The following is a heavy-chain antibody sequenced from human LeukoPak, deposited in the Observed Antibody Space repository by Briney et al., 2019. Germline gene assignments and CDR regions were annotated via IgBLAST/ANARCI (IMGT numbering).Heavy chain of an antibody. V-gene: IGHV3-30*04. CDR1: GFTFSNHV. CDR2: ISYDGTNK. Sequence: PGESMRLSCPASGFTFSNHVIHWVRQAPGKGLEWLAVISYDGTNKYYADSVKGRFTISRDHSQSTVDLHMNNLRGADTAVYYCVRSPTYYNMDVWGKGTTVTVSS. CDR3: VRSPTYYNMDV. J-gene: IGHJ6*03.